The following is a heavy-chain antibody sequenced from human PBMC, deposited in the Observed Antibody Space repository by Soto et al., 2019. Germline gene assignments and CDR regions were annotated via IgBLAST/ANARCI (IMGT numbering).Heavy chain of an antibody. D-gene: IGHD3-22*01. V-gene: IGHV4-31*03. Sequence: TLSLTCSVSGYSITAGGYYWSWIRQHPGKGLEWIGSFYSSGSIIYNPSLKSRVSISGDTSRNQFSMTLTSVTAADTALYYCARMYSSGSGWFHHWGQGTLVTVSS. CDR1: GYSITAGGYY. CDR2: FYSSGSI. CDR3: ARMYSSGSGWFHH. J-gene: IGHJ5*02.